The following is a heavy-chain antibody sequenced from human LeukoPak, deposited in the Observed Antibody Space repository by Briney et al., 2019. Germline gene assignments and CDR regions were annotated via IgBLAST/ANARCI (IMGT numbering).Heavy chain of an antibody. CDR2: ISYDGSNE. CDR1: GFTFSSYV. D-gene: IGHD1-14*01. V-gene: IGHV3-30*04. CDR3: AKGKPYDYYYMDV. J-gene: IGHJ6*03. Sequence: PGGSLRLPCAASGFTFSSYVMHWVRQAPGKGLEWVAIISYDGSNEYYADSVKGRFTISRDNSKNTLYLQMNSLRAEDTAVYYCAKGKPYDYYYMDVWGKGTTVTISS.